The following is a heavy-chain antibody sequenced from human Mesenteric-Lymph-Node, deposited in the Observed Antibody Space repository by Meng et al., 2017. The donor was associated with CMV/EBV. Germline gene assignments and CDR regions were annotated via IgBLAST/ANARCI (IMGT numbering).Heavy chain of an antibody. Sequence: SLSSTGVGVGWIRQPPGKALEWLALIYWDDDKRYSPSLKSRLTITKDTSKNQVVLTMTNMHPVDTATYYCAHRRRYYGSGSLDWFDPWGQGTLVTVSS. CDR1: SLSSTGVG. V-gene: IGHV2-5*02. D-gene: IGHD3-10*01. J-gene: IGHJ5*02. CDR2: IYWDDDK. CDR3: AHRRRYYGSGSLDWFDP.